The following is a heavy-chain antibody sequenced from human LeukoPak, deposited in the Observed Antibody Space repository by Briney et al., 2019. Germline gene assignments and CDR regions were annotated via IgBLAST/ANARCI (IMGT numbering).Heavy chain of an antibody. Sequence: SETLSLTCTVSGGSISSYYWSWIRQPPGKGLEWIGYIYYSGSTNYNPSLKSRVTISVDTSKNQFSLKLSSVTAADTAVYYCARDRWEADAFDIWGQGTMVTVSS. D-gene: IGHD1-26*01. CDR2: IYYSGST. V-gene: IGHV4-59*01. CDR3: ARDRWEADAFDI. J-gene: IGHJ3*02. CDR1: GGSISSYY.